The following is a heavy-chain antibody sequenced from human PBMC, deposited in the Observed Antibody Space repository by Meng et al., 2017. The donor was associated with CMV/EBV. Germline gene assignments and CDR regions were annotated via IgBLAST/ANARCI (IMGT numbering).Heavy chain of an antibody. D-gene: IGHD3-3*01. CDR2: IKQDGSEK. V-gene: IGHV3-7*01. CDR3: ARVRGGFLEWIGRYFDY. CDR1: GFTFSSYW. Sequence: GESLKISCAASGFTFSSYWMSWVRQAPGKGLERVANIKQDGSEKYYVDSVKGRFTISRDNAKNSLYLQMNSLRAEDTAVYYCARVRGGFLEWIGRYFDYWGQGTLVTVSS. J-gene: IGHJ4*02.